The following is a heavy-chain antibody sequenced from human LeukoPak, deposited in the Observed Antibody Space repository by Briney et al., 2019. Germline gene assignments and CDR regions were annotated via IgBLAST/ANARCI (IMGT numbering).Heavy chain of an antibody. J-gene: IGHJ4*02. CDR3: ARYYGNYYFDY. V-gene: IGHV1-8*01. Sequence: ASVKVSCKASGYTFTSYDINWVRQATGQGLEWMGWMNPNSGNTGYAQKFQGRVTMTRDTSTNTAYMELSRLRSDDTAVYYCARYYGNYYFDYWGQGTLVTVSS. D-gene: IGHD3-16*01. CDR1: GYTFTSYD. CDR2: MNPNSGNT.